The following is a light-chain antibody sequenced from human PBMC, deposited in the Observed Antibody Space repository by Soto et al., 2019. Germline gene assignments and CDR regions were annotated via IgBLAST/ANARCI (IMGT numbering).Light chain of an antibody. CDR2: AAS. CDR3: QKYNSAPRT. J-gene: IGKJ1*01. Sequence: GDRVTITCRASQGISNYLAWYQQKPGKVPKLLIYAASTLQSGVPSRFSGSGSGTDFTLTISSPQPEDVATYYCQKYNSAPRTFGQGTKVDIK. CDR1: QGISNY. V-gene: IGKV1-27*01.